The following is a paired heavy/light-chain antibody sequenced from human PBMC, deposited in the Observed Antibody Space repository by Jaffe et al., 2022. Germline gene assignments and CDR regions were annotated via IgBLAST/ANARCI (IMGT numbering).Light chain of an antibody. J-gene: IGLJ2*01. CDR2: SNN. CDR1: SSNIGSNT. CDR3: AAWDDSLNGHVV. Sequence: QSVLTQPPSASGTPGQRVTISCSGSSSNIGSNTVNWYQQLPGTAPKLLIYSNNQRPSGVPDRFSGSKSGTSASLAISGLQSEDEADYYCAAWDDSLNGHVVFGGGTKLTVL. V-gene: IGLV1-44*01.
Heavy chain of an antibody. CDR1: GFTFSSYS. D-gene: IGHD3-10*01. Sequence: EVQLVESGGGLVQPGGSLRLSCAASGFTFSSYSMNWVRQAPGKGLEWVSYISSSSSTIYYADSVKGRFTISRDNAKNSLYLQMNSLRAEDTAVYYCARALPLYYGSGTQPAFDYWGQGTLVTVSS. J-gene: IGHJ4*02. CDR3: ARALPLYYGSGTQPAFDY. V-gene: IGHV3-48*01. CDR2: ISSSSSTI.